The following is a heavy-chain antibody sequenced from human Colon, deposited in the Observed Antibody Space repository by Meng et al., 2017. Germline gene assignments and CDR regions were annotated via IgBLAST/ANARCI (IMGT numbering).Heavy chain of an antibody. CDR3: ASHYGAGSLVIDAFDI. CDR2: SIPIFGTA. V-gene: IGHV1-69*05. J-gene: IGHJ3*02. Sequence: SVKVSCKASGGTFSSSAISWVRQAPGQGLEWMGGSIPIFGTANYAQKFQGRVTITTDESKSTAYMELSSLRSEYTPVYYCASHYGAGSLVIDAFDIWGQGTMVTVSS. D-gene: IGHD3-10*01. CDR1: GGTFSSSA.